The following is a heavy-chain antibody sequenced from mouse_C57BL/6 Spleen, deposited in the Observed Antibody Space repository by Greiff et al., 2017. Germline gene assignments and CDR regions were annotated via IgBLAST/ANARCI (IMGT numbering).Heavy chain of an antibody. D-gene: IGHD2-3*01. CDR1: GFNIKNTY. V-gene: IGHV14-3*01. J-gene: IGHJ1*03. CDR3: SRRDGSYEGYFDF. CDR2: IDPANGNT. Sequence: EVQLQQSVAELVRPGASVKLSCTASGFNIKNTYMHWVQQRPEQGLEWIGRIDPANGNTKYAPKFQGKATITADTSSTTAYLQLSSLTSEATAIYSFSRRDGSYEGYFDFWGTGTTVTVSS.